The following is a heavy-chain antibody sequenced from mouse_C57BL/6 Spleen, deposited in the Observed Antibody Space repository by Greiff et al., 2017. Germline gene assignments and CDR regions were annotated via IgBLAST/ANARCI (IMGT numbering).Heavy chain of an antibody. CDR3: GRYYYGSSYYAMDY. Sequence: QVQLQQPGAELVRPGASVKLSCKASGYTFTSYWMQWVKQRPGQGLEWIGEIDPSDSYTNYNQKFKGKATLTVDKSSSTAYMQLSSLTSADSAVDYCGRYYYGSSYYAMDYWGQGTSVTVSS. CDR2: IDPSDSYT. CDR1: GYTFTSYW. V-gene: IGHV1-50*01. J-gene: IGHJ4*01. D-gene: IGHD1-1*01.